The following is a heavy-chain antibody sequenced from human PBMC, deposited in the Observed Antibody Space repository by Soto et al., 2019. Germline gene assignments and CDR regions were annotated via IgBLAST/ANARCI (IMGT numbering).Heavy chain of an antibody. CDR1: GFTFSSYA. D-gene: IGHD2-2*01. V-gene: IGHV3-23*01. J-gene: IGHJ4*02. CDR2: IDYTGGYS. Sequence: GGSLRLSCAASGFTFSSYAMNWVRQAPGKGLEWVSTIDYTGGYSYYADSVKGRFTISRDNSQKTLDLQMNSLRAEDTAIYYCAKVPLRPYCSSVSCPFDYWGQGTLVTVSS. CDR3: AKVPLRPYCSSVSCPFDY.